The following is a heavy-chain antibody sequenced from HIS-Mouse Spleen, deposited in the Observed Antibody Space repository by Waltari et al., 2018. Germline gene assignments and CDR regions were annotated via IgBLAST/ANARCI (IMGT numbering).Heavy chain of an antibody. V-gene: IGHV4-34*01. CDR2: INHSGST. D-gene: IGHD1-26*01. CDR1: GGSFSGYY. CDR3: ARMGPASGSYGDY. J-gene: IGHJ4*02. Sequence: QVQLQQWGAGLLKPSETLYLTCAVYGGSFSGYYWSWIRQPPGKGLEWIGEINHSGSTNYNPSLKSRVTISVDTSKNQFSLKLSSVTAADTAVYYCARMGPASGSYGDYWGQGTLVTVSS.